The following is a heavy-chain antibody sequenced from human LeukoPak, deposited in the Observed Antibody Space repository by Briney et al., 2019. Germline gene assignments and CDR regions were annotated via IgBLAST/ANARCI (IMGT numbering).Heavy chain of an antibody. CDR1: GFSLTTSGVG. D-gene: IGHD1-1*01. CDR3: AHRRGGHDWNEGFYDY. Sequence: ESGPTLVNPTQTLTLTCTFSGFSLTTSGVGVGWLRQPPGKALEWLALIYWDDDKRYSPFLKSRLIVAKDTSKNQVVLTLTNMDSVDAATYFCAHRRGGHDWNEGFYDYWGQGTPVTVSS. V-gene: IGHV2-5*02. CDR2: IYWDDDK. J-gene: IGHJ4*02.